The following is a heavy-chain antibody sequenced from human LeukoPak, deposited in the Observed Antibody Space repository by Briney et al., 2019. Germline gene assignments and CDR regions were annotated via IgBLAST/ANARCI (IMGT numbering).Heavy chain of an antibody. D-gene: IGHD5-24*01. CDR1: GYTFTSYH. CDR2: LNPNTGHA. CDR3: AKDRDGADRIIL. V-gene: IGHV1-2*06. Sequence: ASVKVSCKASGYTFTSYHMHWVRQAPGQGPEWMGRLNPNTGHAVYAFKFQGRVTITRDTSSSTAYMEVTRLTSDDTALYYCAKDRDGADRIILWGQGTLVTVSS. J-gene: IGHJ4*02.